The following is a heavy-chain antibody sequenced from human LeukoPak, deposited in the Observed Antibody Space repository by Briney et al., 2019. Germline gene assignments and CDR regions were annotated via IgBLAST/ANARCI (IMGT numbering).Heavy chain of an antibody. J-gene: IGHJ6*03. CDR2: INHSGST. CDR3: ASRRPDIVVVPAAKRSYYYYYMDV. V-gene: IGHV4-34*01. D-gene: IGHD2-2*01. Sequence: SETLSLTCAVYGGSFSGYYWSWIRKPPGKGLEWIGEINHSGSTNYNPSLKSRVTISVDTSKNQFSLKLSSVTAADTAVYYCASRRPDIVVVPAAKRSYYYYYMDVWGKGTTVTVSS. CDR1: GGSFSGYY.